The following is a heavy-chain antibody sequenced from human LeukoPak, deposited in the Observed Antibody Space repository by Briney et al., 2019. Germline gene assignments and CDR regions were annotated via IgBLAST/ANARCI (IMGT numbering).Heavy chain of an antibody. CDR1: GGSISSYY. CDR2: IFYSGST. J-gene: IGHJ6*03. CDR3: ARDPSRRDRAYYYYMDV. V-gene: IGHV4-59*01. D-gene: IGHD2-15*01. Sequence: PSETLSLTCTVSGGSISSYYWSWIRQPPGKGLEWIGYIFYSGSTHYNPSLRSRVTISVDTSKNQFSLKLSSVTAADTAVYYCARDPSRRDRAYYYYMDVWGKGTTVTVSS.